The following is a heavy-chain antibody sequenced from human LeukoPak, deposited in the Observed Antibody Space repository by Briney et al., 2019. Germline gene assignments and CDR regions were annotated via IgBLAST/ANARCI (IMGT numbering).Heavy chain of an antibody. V-gene: IGHV4-59*01. CDR3: AGMRITTPTVRTLDY. CDR1: GGSMSTYY. D-gene: IGHD1-14*01. J-gene: IGHJ4*02. Sequence: PSQSLSLTRTVSGGSMSTYYRTWIRQPPGKGLEWIGFIYYTGSTNYNPSPKSRVTISVDTSKNQFSLKLSSVTAADTAVYYCAGMRITTPTVRTLDYWGQGTLVTVSS. CDR2: IYYTGST.